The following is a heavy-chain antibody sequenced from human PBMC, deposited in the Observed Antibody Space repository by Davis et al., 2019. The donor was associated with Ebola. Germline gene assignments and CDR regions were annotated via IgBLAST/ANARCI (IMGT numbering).Heavy chain of an antibody. Sequence: GGSLRLSCAASGFTFSSYGMNWVRQAPGKGLEWVANIKQDGSEKYYVDPVKGRFTISRDNAKNSLYLQMNSLRAEDTAVYYGADYYDSSGNWGQGTPVIVSS. D-gene: IGHD3-22*01. V-gene: IGHV3-7*03. J-gene: IGHJ4*02. CDR3: ADYYDSSGN. CDR1: GFTFSSYG. CDR2: IKQDGSEK.